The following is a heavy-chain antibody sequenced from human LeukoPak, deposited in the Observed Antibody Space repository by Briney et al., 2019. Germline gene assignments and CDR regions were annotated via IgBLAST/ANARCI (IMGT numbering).Heavy chain of an antibody. D-gene: IGHD6-6*01. V-gene: IGHV4-59*01. CDR1: GGSISDYY. Sequence: PSETLSLTCTISGGSISDYYWGWIRQPPGKGLEWIGYVHNSGDTNYNPSLRSRVTISLDTSKNDFSLKLSSVTAADTAVYYCARWRIAALAFHYWGQGTLVTASS. CDR3: ARWRIAALAFHY. CDR2: VHNSGDT. J-gene: IGHJ4*02.